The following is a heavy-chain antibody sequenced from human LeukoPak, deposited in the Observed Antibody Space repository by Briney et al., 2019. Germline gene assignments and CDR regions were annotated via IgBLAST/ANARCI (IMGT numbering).Heavy chain of an antibody. CDR1: GFTFSSYG. V-gene: IGHV3-30*18. CDR2: RSYDGSNK. Sequence: GGSLRLSCAASGFTFSSYGIHGVRQAPGKGLEWVAVRSYDGSNKYYADSVKGRFTNSGDNSRHTLYVPMNSLRAEDTGVYYCAKARRVPTVLETFDYWGEGTLVTVSS. J-gene: IGHJ4*02. CDR3: AKARRVPTVLETFDY. D-gene: IGHD4-17*01.